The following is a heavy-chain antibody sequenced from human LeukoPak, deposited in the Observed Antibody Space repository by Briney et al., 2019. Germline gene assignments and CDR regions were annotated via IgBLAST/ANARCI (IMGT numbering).Heavy chain of an antibody. CDR2: ISAYNGNT. V-gene: IGHV1-18*01. J-gene: IGHJ4*02. CDR1: GYTFTSYG. D-gene: IGHD6-13*01. Sequence: ASVKVSCKASGYTFTSYGISWVRQAPGQGLEWMGWISAYNGNTNYAQKFQGRVTITADKSTSTAYMELSSLRSEDTAVYYCARALAAAGPLQNFDYWGQGTPVTVSS. CDR3: ARALAAAGPLQNFDY.